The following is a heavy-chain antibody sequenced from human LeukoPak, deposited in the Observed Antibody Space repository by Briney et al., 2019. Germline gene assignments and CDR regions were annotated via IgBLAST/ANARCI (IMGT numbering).Heavy chain of an antibody. D-gene: IGHD6-19*01. V-gene: IGHV4-59*01. CDR2: IYYSGST. CDR1: GGAISSYY. J-gene: IGHJ4*02. Sequence: PSETLSLTCTVAGGAISSYYWSWIRQPPGKGLEWIGYIYYSGSTNYNPSLKSRVTISVDTSKNQFSLKLSSVTAADTAVYYSARGRRYSSGWPHFDYWGQGTLVTVSS. CDR3: ARGRRYSSGWPHFDY.